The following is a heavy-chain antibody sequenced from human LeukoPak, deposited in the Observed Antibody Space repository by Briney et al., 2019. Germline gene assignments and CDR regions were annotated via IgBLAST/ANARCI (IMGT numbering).Heavy chain of an antibody. CDR2: ISSSGSTI. CDR3: ARDRYPPNFDY. V-gene: IGHV3-48*03. CDR1: GFTFSSYE. D-gene: IGHD1-1*01. J-gene: IGHJ4*02. Sequence: GGSLRLSCAASGFTFSSYEMNWVRQAPGKGLEWVSYISSSGSTIYYADSVKGRFTISRDNAKNSLYLQMNSLRAEDTAVYYCARDRYPPNFDYWGQGPLVTVSS.